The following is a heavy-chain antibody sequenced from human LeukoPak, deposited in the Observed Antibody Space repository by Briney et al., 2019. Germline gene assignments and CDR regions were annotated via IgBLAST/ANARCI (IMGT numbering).Heavy chain of an antibody. CDR2: IKANSDDT. CDR1: GYIFTAYY. CDR3: TRVGDDYPY. V-gene: IGHV1-2*02. J-gene: IGHJ4*02. D-gene: IGHD5-24*01. Sequence: ASVTVSCKASGYIFTAYYLHWVRQAPGQKPVWMGWIKANSDDTNYAQKFQGRVTMTRDTSISTVYMELSGLTADDTAVYYCTRVGDDYPYWGQGTLVTVSS.